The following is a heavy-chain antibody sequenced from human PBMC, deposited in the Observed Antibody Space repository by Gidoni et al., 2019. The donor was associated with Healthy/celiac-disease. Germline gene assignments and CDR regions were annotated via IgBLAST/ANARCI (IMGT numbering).Heavy chain of an antibody. CDR1: GYPFTSYG. D-gene: IGHD2-15*01. CDR2: ISAYNGNT. CDR3: ARGYCSGGSCYFRGPMDV. Sequence: QVQLVQSGAEVKKPGASVKVSCKASGYPFTSYGISWVRQAPGQGLEWMGWISAYNGNTNDAQKLQGRVTMTTDTSTSTAYMELRSLRSDDTAVYYCARGYCSGGSCYFRGPMDVWGKGTTVTVSS. J-gene: IGHJ6*03. V-gene: IGHV1-18*01.